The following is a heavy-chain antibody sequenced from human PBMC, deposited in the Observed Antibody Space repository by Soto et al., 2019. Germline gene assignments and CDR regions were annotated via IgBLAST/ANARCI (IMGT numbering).Heavy chain of an antibody. V-gene: IGHV1-18*01. J-gene: IGHJ4*02. CDR1: GYTFTSYG. CDR3: ARDAAGMVRGVITRFDY. CDR2: ISAYNGNT. Sequence: QVQLVQSGAEVKKPGASVKVSCKASGYTFTSYGISWVRQAPGQGLEWMGWISAYNGNTNYAQKLQGRVTMTTDTSTSTAYRELRSLRSDDTAVYYWARDAAGMVRGVITRFDYWGQGTLVTVSS. D-gene: IGHD3-10*01.